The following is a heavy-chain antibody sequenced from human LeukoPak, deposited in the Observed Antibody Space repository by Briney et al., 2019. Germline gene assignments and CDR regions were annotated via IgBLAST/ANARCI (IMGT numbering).Heavy chain of an antibody. V-gene: IGHV1-18*01. CDR2: ISIADGRT. Sequence: ASVKVCCKASGFILRNFGISWLRQAPGQGLEWMAWISIADGRTDYAQNFQGRVTLTTDTSTNTAYMELRSLRSDDTAVYFCAKVPNTGYKSWGQGNLVTVSP. CDR1: GFILRNFG. D-gene: IGHD5-12*01. CDR3: AKVPNTGYKS. J-gene: IGHJ5*02.